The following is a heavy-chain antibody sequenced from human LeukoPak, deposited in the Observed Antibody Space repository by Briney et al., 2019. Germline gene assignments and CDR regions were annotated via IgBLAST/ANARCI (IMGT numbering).Heavy chain of an antibody. J-gene: IGHJ6*03. CDR1: GYTFIGYY. CDR3: ARSSADTYYYYMDV. V-gene: IGHV1-2*02. Sequence: ASVKVSCKASGYTFIGYYIHWVRQAPGQGLEWMGWINPNSGGTNYAQKFQGRVTMTRDTSISTAYMELSRLRSDDTAVYYCARSSADTYYYYMDVWGKGTTVTVSS. CDR2: INPNSGGT.